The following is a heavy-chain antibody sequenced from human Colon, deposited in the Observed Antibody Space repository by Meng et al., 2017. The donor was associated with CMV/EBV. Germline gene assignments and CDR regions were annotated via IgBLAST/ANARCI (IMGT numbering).Heavy chain of an antibody. Sequence: QITLKESGPTLVNPTQTLTLTCTFSGFSPSTIGMGVGWIRQPPGKALEWLGVIYWDDDKRYSPSLKSRLTITKDTSKNQVVLTMTNLDPLDTATYYCAHRPYGSGSYFFDYWGQGTLVTVSS. CDR2: IYWDDDK. V-gene: IGHV2-5*02. CDR3: AHRPYGSGSYFFDY. CDR1: GFSPSTIGMG. D-gene: IGHD3-10*01. J-gene: IGHJ4*02.